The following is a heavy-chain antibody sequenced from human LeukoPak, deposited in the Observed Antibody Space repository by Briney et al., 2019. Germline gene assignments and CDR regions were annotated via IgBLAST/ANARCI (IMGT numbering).Heavy chain of an antibody. D-gene: IGHD2-15*01. V-gene: IGHV1-8*01. CDR2: MNPNSGNT. Sequence: GASVKVSCKASGYTFTSYDINWVRQATGQGLEWMGWMNPNSGNTGYAQKFQGRVTMTRNTSISTAYMELSSLSSEDTAVYYCARGLGVDIVVVVAALFDIWGQGTMVTVSS. CDR3: ARGLGVDIVVVVAALFDI. CDR1: GYTFTSYD. J-gene: IGHJ3*02.